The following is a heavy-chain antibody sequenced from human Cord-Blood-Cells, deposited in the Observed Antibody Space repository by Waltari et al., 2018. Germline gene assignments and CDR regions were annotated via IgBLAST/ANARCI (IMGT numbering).Heavy chain of an antibody. J-gene: IGHJ6*02. Sequence: QVQLQQWGAGLLKPSETLSLTCAVYGGSFSGYYWSWIRQPPGKGLEWIGEINHGGSTNYNPSLKSRVTISVDTSKNQFSLKLSSVTAADTAVYYCARGASSGYYYYYYYGMDVWGQGTTVTVSS. CDR3: ARGASSGYYYYYYYGMDV. D-gene: IGHD3-22*01. V-gene: IGHV4-34*01. CDR1: GGSFSGYY. CDR2: INHGGST.